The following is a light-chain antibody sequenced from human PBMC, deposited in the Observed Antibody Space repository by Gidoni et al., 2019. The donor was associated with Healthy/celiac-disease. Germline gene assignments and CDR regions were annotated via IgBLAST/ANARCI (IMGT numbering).Light chain of an antibody. Sequence: QSALTQPASGSGSPGQSITISCTGTRSDVGGYNSVSWYQQHPGKAPKLMIYDVSNRPSGVSNRFSCSKSGNTASLTISGLQAEDEADYYCSSYTSSSTLYVFGTGTKVTVL. CDR2: DVS. CDR3: SSYTSSSTLYV. J-gene: IGLJ1*01. V-gene: IGLV2-14*03. CDR1: RSDVGGYNS.